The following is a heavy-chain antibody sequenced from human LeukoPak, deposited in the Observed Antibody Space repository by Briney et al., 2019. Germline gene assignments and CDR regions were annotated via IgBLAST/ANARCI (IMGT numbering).Heavy chain of an antibody. J-gene: IGHJ4*02. D-gene: IGHD5-12*01. CDR1: GYTFTSFY. V-gene: IGHV1-46*01. Sequence: ASVKVSCKASGYTFTSFYMQWVRQAPGQGLEWMGIINPSGGSTNYAQKFLGRVSMTADTATSTAYMELRSLTSDDTAMYYCARSGRGTYYYFDLWGQGTLVTVSS. CDR3: ARSGRGTYYYFDL. CDR2: INPSGGST.